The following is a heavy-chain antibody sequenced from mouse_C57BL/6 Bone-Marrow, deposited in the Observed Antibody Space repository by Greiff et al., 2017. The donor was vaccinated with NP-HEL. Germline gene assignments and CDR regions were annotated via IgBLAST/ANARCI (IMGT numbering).Heavy chain of an antibody. V-gene: IGHV14-4*01. Sequence: EVKLQESGAELVRPGASVKLSCTASGFNIKDDYMHWVKQRPEQGLEWIGWIDPENGDTEYASKFQGKATITADTSSNTAYLQLSSLTSEDTAVYYCTTTGLRRTGDWGQGTTLTVSS. J-gene: IGHJ2*01. CDR2: IDPENGDT. D-gene: IGHD2-2*01. CDR1: GFNIKDDY. CDR3: TTTGLRRTGD.